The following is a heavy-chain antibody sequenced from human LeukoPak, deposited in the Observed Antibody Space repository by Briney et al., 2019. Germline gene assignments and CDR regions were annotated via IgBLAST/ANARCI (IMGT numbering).Heavy chain of an antibody. CDR1: GSTFSSYG. J-gene: IGHJ4*02. Sequence: GGSLRLSCAASGSTFSSYGMNWVRQAPGKGLEWVSSISSSSSYIYYADSVKGRFTISRDNAKNSLYLQMNSLRAEDTAVYYCARFGGYCSGGSCYSDYWGQGTLVTVSS. V-gene: IGHV3-21*01. D-gene: IGHD2-15*01. CDR3: ARFGGYCSGGSCYSDY. CDR2: ISSSSSYI.